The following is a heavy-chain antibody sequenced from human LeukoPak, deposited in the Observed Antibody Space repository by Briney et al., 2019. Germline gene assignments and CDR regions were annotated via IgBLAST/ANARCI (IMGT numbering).Heavy chain of an antibody. V-gene: IGHV3-7*01. J-gene: IGHJ4*02. CDR2: IKQDGSEK. CDR3: AKGGYYDSSGYYLDY. CDR1: GFTFSSYW. Sequence: PGGSLRLSCAASGFTFSSYWMSWVRQAPGKGREGVAKIKQDGSEKYYVESVKGRFTISRDNAKNSLYLQMNSLRAEDTAVYYCAKGGYYDSSGYYLDYWGQGTLVTVSS. D-gene: IGHD3-22*01.